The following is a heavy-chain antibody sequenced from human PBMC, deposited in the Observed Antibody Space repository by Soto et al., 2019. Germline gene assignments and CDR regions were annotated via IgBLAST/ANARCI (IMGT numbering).Heavy chain of an antibody. CDR2: IRAAGSAT. CDR1: GFTFSRYA. CDR3: ARYVGGSNAMFDY. Sequence: EVQLSESGGGLVQPGGSLRLSCAASGFTFSRYAMAWVRQAPGEGLQWVSTIRAAGSATHYADSVKGRFTISRDNSKSTHDLQMNSLRAEETALYYCARYVGGSNAMFDYWGQGTVVTVSS. D-gene: IGHD5-12*01. V-gene: IGHV3-23*01. J-gene: IGHJ4*02.